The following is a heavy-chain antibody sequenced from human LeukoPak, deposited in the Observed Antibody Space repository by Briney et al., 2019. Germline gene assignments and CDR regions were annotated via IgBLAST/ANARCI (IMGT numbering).Heavy chain of an antibody. CDR2: ISSSSSYI. CDR3: AKDNRRHYTSGPNPDSLH. Sequence: PGGSLRLSCAASGFTFSSYSMNWVRQAPGKGLEWVSSISSSSSYIYYADSVKGRFTISRDNVKNSLYLQMNSLRVEDTAFYYCAKDNRRHYTSGPNPDSLHWGQGALVTVSS. J-gene: IGHJ4*02. CDR1: GFTFSSYS. V-gene: IGHV3-21*04. D-gene: IGHD6-19*01.